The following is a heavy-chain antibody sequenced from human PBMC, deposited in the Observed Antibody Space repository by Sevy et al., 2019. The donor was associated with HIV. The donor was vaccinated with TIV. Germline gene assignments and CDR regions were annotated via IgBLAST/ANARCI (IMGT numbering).Heavy chain of an antibody. V-gene: IGHV1-69*13. Sequence: ASVKVSCKASGGTFSSYAISWVRQAPGQGLEWMGGIIPIFGTANYAQKFQGRVTITADESTSTAYMELSSLRSEDMAVYYCARVQGVLRFLEWLSYNWFDPWGQGTLVTVSS. CDR1: GGTFSSYA. D-gene: IGHD3-3*01. J-gene: IGHJ5*02. CDR2: IIPIFGTA. CDR3: ARVQGVLRFLEWLSYNWFDP.